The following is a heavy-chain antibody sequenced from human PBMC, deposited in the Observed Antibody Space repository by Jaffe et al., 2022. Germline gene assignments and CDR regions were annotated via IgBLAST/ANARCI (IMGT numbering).Heavy chain of an antibody. CDR3: ARLAARRYFDL. CDR1: GGSISSSSYY. CDR2: IYYSGST. D-gene: IGHD6-6*01. Sequence: QLQLQESGPGLVKPSETLSLTCTVSGGSISSSSYYWGWIRQPPGKGLEWIGSIYYSGSTYYNPSLKSRVTISVDTSKNQFSLKLSSVTAADTAVYYCARLAARRYFDLWGRGTLVTVSS. J-gene: IGHJ2*01. V-gene: IGHV4-39*01.